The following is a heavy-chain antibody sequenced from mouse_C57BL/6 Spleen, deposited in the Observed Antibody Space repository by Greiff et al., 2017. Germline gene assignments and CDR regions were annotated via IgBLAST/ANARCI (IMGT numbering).Heavy chain of an antibody. CDR3: ARPLFTTVVEGFAY. CDR1: GYTFTSYG. V-gene: IGHV1-81*01. J-gene: IGHJ3*01. Sequence: QVQLQQSGAELARPGASVKLSCKASGYTFTSYGISWVKQRTGQGLEWIGEIYPRSGNTYSNEKFKGKATLTADKSSSTAYMELRSLTSEDSAVYFCARPLFTTVVEGFAYWGQGTLVTVSA. CDR2: IYPRSGNT. D-gene: IGHD1-1*01.